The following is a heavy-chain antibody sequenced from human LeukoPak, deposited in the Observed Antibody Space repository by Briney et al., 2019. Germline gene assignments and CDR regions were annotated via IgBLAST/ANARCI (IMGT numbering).Heavy chain of an antibody. D-gene: IGHD6-13*01. CDR3: ARNWYGSSWSEQIYYFDY. Sequence: SETLSLTCTVSGNSISSGYYWDWIRQPPGKALQWIGSVYHSGSTYYNPSLKSRITISVDTSKNQFSLKLSSVPAADTAVYYCARNWYGSSWSEQIYYFDYWGQGTLVTVSS. CDR1: GNSISSGYY. V-gene: IGHV4-38-2*02. CDR2: VYHSGST. J-gene: IGHJ4*02.